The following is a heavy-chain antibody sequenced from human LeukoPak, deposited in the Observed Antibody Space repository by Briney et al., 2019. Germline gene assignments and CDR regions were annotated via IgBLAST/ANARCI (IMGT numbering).Heavy chain of an antibody. CDR2: ISGSGDST. Sequence: RSGGSLRLSCAASGFTFSNYVMTWVRQAPGKGLEWVSGISGSGDSTYDADSVKGRFTISRDNSKNTLYLQLNSLRAEDTAIYYCAKRAHSSSWYAAFDYWGQGTLVTVS. J-gene: IGHJ4*02. CDR3: AKRAHSSSWYAAFDY. D-gene: IGHD6-13*01. CDR1: GFTFSNYV. V-gene: IGHV3-23*01.